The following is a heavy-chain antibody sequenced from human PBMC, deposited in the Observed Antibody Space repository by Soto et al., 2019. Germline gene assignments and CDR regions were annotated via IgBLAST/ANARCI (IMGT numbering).Heavy chain of an antibody. CDR1: GFTFSSYA. Sequence: GGSLRLSCAASGFTFSSYAMSWVRQAPGKGLEWVSAISGSGSNTYYADSVKGRFTISRDNSKNTLYLQMNSLRAEDTAVYYCAKDWKALAGFYYFDYWGQGTLVTVSS. CDR3: AKDWKALAGFYYFDY. J-gene: IGHJ4*02. CDR2: ISGSGSNT. D-gene: IGHD7-27*01. V-gene: IGHV3-23*01.